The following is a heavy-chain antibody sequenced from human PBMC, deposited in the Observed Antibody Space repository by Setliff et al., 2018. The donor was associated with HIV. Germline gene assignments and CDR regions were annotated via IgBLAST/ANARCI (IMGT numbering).Heavy chain of an antibody. CDR2: IYSTGST. Sequence: SETLSLTCTVSGPSINIHYWSWIRQSPGKAFEWIGYIYSTGSTNYDPSLQSRVTISMVASRNQFSLKVTSVTAADTAVYYCAKGAGFYGDYTFDHWGQGRQVTVSS. D-gene: IGHD4-17*01. CDR3: AKGAGFYGDYTFDH. J-gene: IGHJ4*02. V-gene: IGHV4-59*11. CDR1: GPSINIHY.